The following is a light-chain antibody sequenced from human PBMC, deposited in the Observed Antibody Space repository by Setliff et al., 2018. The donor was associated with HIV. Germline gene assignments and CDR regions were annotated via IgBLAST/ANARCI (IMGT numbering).Light chain of an antibody. CDR3: SSYAGSNNV. V-gene: IGLV2-8*01. J-gene: IGLJ1*01. CDR1: SSDVGGYNY. Sequence: QSVLTQPPSASGSPGQSVTISCTGTSSDVGGYNYVSWYQQHPGKAPKLMIYGVSKRPSGVPDRFSGSKSDNTASLTVSGLQAEDEADYYCSSYAGSNNVFGTGTKVTVL. CDR2: GVS.